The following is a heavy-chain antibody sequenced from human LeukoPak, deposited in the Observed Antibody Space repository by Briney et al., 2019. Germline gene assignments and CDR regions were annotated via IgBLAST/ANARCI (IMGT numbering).Heavy chain of an antibody. J-gene: IGHJ1*01. CDR1: GFTFSSYS. CDR3: ARDLSTNYYDSSGRFQH. V-gene: IGHV3-21*01. Sequence: GGSLRLSCAASGFTFSSYSMNWVRQAPGKGLEWVSSISSSSSYIYYADSVKGRFTISRDNAKNSLYLQMNSPRAEDTAVYYCARDLSTNYYDSSGRFQHWGQGTLVTVSS. CDR2: ISSSSSYI. D-gene: IGHD3-22*01.